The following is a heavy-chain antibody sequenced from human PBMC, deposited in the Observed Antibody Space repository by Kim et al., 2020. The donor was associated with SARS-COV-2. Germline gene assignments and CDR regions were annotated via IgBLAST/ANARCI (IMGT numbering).Heavy chain of an antibody. CDR1: GYVFSDFW. D-gene: IGHD6-19*01. J-gene: IGHJ5*02. CDR2: IIRDDSQT. V-gene: IGHV5-51*01. CDR3: ARLSASFHYSAWGEHWFDP. Sequence: GESLKISCRTSGYVFSDFWIVWLRQMPGRGLEWMGAIIRDDSQTRYSPSFLGPVTLSADKSINTAYLQWISLKASDTAIYYCARLSASFHYSAWGEHWFDPWGQGSLVTDSS.